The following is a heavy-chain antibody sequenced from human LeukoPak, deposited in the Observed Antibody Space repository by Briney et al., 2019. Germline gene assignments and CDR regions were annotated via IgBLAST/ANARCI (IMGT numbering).Heavy chain of an antibody. Sequence: ASVKVSCKASGYTFTSYYMHWVRQAPGQGLEWMGIINPSGGSTSYAQKFQGRVTMTRDTSTSTVYMELSSLTSEDTAVYYCARPYGDQEGGVGAFGIWGQGKMVTVSS. J-gene: IGHJ3*02. D-gene: IGHD4-17*01. V-gene: IGHV1-46*01. CDR3: ARPYGDQEGGVGAFGI. CDR1: GYTFTSYY. CDR2: INPSGGST.